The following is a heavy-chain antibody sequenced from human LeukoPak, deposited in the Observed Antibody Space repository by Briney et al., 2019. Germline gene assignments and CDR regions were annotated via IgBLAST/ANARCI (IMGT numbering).Heavy chain of an antibody. Sequence: PGGSLRLSCAASGFTFSSYAMSWVRQAPGKGLEWVAFIRYDGSNKYYADSVKGRFTISRDNSKNTLYLQMNSLRAEDTAVYYCASLRGEGFDYWGQGTLVTVSS. V-gene: IGHV3-30*02. CDR2: IRYDGSNK. CDR3: ASLRGEGFDY. J-gene: IGHJ4*02. CDR1: GFTFSSYA. D-gene: IGHD3-10*01.